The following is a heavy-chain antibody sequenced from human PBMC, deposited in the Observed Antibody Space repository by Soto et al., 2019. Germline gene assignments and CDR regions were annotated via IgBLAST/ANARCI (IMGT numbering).Heavy chain of an antibody. D-gene: IGHD5-12*01. Sequence: SETLSLTCTVSGGSISSSSYYWGWIRQPPGKGLEWIGSIYYSGSTYYNPSLKSRVTISVDTSKNQFSLKLSSVTAADTAVYYCAKVIVATFPNWFDPWGQGTLVTVSS. J-gene: IGHJ5*02. CDR3: AKVIVATFPNWFDP. V-gene: IGHV4-39*01. CDR1: GGSISSSSYY. CDR2: IYYSGST.